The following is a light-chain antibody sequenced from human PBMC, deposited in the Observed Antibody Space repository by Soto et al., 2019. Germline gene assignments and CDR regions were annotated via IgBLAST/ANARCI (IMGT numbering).Light chain of an antibody. J-gene: IGKJ1*01. CDR3: QQYNTYPMT. CDR2: KTS. Sequence: DIQMTQSSSILSASVGDRVTITCRASQSINSWLAWYQHRPGKGPKLLIYKTSTVEDGVPLRFSGSGSGTEFTLTISSLQPADSATYYCQQYNTYPMTFGQGTKVDIK. V-gene: IGKV1-5*03. CDR1: QSINSW.